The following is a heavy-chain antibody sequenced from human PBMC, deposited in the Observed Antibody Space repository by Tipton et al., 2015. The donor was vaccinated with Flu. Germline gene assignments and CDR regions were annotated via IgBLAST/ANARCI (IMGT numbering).Heavy chain of an antibody. CDR1: GSSISSYY. Sequence: TLSLTCTVSGSSISSYYWSWIRQPPGKGLEWIAYIYYTGSTNYNPSLKSRVTMSVDTSNNQFSLRLSSVTAADTAVYYCARDRYHGIDVWGQGTTVTVSS. J-gene: IGHJ6*02. V-gene: IGHV4-59*01. CDR2: IYYTGST. CDR3: ARDRYHGIDV.